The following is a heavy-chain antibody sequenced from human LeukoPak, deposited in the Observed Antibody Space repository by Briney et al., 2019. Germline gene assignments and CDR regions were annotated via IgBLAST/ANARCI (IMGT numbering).Heavy chain of an antibody. CDR3: ARGENVDTAMVEAYFDY. CDR2: INHSGST. Sequence: SETLSLTCAVYGGSFSGYYWSWIRQPPGKGLEWIGEINHSGSTNYNPSLKSRVTISVDTSKNQFSLKLSSVTAADTAVYYCARGENVDTAMVEAYFDYWGQGTLVTVSS. D-gene: IGHD5-18*01. V-gene: IGHV4-34*01. J-gene: IGHJ4*02. CDR1: GGSFSGYY.